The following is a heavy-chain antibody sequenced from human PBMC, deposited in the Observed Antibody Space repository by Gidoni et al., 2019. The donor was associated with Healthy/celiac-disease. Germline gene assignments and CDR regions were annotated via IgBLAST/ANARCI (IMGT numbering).Heavy chain of an antibody. V-gene: IGHV1-18*01. Sequence: QVQLVQSGAEVKKPGASVTVSCKASGYTFTSYGISWVRQAPGQGLEWMGWISAYNGNTNYAQKLQGRVTMTTDTSTSTAYMELRSLRSDDTAVYYCARVIAVAGLTYYYYGMDVWGQGTTVTVSS. CDR1: GYTFTSYG. CDR2: ISAYNGNT. J-gene: IGHJ6*02. D-gene: IGHD6-19*01. CDR3: ARVIAVAGLTYYYYGMDV.